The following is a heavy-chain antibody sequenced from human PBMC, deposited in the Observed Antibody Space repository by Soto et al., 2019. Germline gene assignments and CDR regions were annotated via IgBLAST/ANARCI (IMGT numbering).Heavy chain of an antibody. CDR1: GYTFTSYG. V-gene: IGHV1-18*01. J-gene: IGHJ6*02. CDR3: AIDVPADITNLGYYYYYGMDV. CDR2: ISAYNGNT. D-gene: IGHD2-2*01. Sequence: QVQLVQSGAEVKKPGASVKVSCKASGYTFTSYGISWVRQAPGQGLEWMGWISAYNGNTNYAQKLQGRVTMTTDTSTSTAYMELSSLRSDVTDVYYCAIDVPADITNLGYYYYYGMDVWGQGTTVTVSS.